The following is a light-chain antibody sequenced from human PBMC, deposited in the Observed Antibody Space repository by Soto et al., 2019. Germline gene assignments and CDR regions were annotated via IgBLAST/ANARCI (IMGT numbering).Light chain of an antibody. CDR1: QRVSSN. J-gene: IGKJ1*01. CDR3: QQDNNWTAST. V-gene: IGKV3-15*01. CDR2: GAS. Sequence: EIVMTQSPATLSVSPGERATLSCRASQRVSSNLAWYQQKPGQAPRLLLSGASTMATVIPARFSGSGSGTEFTLTISSLQSEDFAVYYYQQDNNWTASTFGPGNNVDIK.